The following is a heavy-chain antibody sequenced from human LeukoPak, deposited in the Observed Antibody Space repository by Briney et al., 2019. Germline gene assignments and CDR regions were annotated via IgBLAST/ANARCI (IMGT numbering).Heavy chain of an antibody. D-gene: IGHD3-22*01. Sequence: GRSLRLSCAASGFTFSSYAMHWVRQAPGKGLEWVAVIWYDGSNKYYADSVKGRFTISRGNSKNTLYLQMNSLRAEDTAVYYCARGGGKSSGYFDFWGQGTPVTVSS. CDR3: ARGGGKSSGYFDF. V-gene: IGHV3-33*01. CDR2: IWYDGSNK. J-gene: IGHJ4*02. CDR1: GFTFSSYA.